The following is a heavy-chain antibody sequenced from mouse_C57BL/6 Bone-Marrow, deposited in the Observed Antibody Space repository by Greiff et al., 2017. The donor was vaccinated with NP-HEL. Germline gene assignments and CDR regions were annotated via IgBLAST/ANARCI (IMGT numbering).Heavy chain of an antibody. CDR3: ARPGAVPWFAY. J-gene: IGHJ3*01. CDR1: GFTFSSYA. D-gene: IGHD3-3*01. Sequence: EVKLVESGGGLVKPGGSLKLSCAASGFTFSSYAMSWVRQTPEKRLEWVATISDGGSYTYYPDNVKGRFTISRDNAKNNLYLQMSHLKSEDTAMYYCARPGAVPWFAYWGQGTLVTVSA. CDR2: ISDGGSYT. V-gene: IGHV5-4*03.